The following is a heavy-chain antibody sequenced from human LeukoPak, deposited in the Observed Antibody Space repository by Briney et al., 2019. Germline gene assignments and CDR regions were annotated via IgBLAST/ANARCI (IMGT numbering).Heavy chain of an antibody. CDR2: IHYSGSA. D-gene: IGHD4-23*01. J-gene: IGHJ4*02. V-gene: IGHV4-61*08. CDR1: GGSISSGGYY. CDR3: ARDMGAPDYGSYSVDY. Sequence: SETLSLTCTVSGGSISSGGYYWSWIRQPPGRGLEWIAYIHYSGSAAYNPSLKSRVTISRDMSTNQFSLKMTSVTAADTAVYFCARDMGAPDYGSYSVDYWGQGTLVTVSS.